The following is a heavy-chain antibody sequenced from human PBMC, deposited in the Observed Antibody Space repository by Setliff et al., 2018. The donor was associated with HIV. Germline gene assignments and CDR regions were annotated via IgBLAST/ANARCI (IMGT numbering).Heavy chain of an antibody. CDR3: VTSEPYNSSPFH. J-gene: IGHJ4*02. D-gene: IGHD6-13*01. CDR2: ISAYSGNT. V-gene: IGHV1-18*01. Sequence: ASVKVSCKASGYIFSSYGMTWVRQAPGQGLEWMGWISAYSGNTNYAQKLQGRVTMTTDTSTNTASMELRRLRSNDTAVYYCVTSEPYNSSPFHWGQGTLVTVSS. CDR1: GYIFSSYG.